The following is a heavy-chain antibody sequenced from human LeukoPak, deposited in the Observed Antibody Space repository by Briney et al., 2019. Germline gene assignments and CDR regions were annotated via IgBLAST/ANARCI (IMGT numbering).Heavy chain of an antibody. CDR1: GFTFSSYW. CDR3: ARNGPGITIFGVVYYYYYYMDV. V-gene: IGHV3-7*01. D-gene: IGHD3-3*01. Sequence: GGSLRLSCAASGFTFSSYWMSWVRQAPGKGLEWVANIKQDGSEKYYVDSVKGRFTISRDNAKNSLYLQMNSLRAEDTAVHYCARNGPGITIFGVVYYYYYYMDVWGKGTTVTVSS. J-gene: IGHJ6*03. CDR2: IKQDGSEK.